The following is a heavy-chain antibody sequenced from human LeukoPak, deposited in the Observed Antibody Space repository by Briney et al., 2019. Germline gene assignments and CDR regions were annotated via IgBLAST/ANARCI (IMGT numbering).Heavy chain of an antibody. CDR1: GGTFSSYA. D-gene: IGHD3-22*01. CDR3: ARRSSGYYSWFDP. Sequence: ASVKVSCKASGGTFSSYAISWVRQAPGQGLEWMGGFIPIFGTANYAQKFQGRVTITADESTSTAYMELSSLRSEDTAVYYCARRSSGYYSWFDPWGQGTLVTVSS. CDR2: FIPIFGTA. V-gene: IGHV1-69*13. J-gene: IGHJ5*02.